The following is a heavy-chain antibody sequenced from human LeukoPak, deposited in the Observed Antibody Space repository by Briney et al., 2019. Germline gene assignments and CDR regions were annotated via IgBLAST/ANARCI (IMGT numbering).Heavy chain of an antibody. CDR3: ARDSDYDSSGYYYNY. Sequence: GGSLRLSCAASGFTFSDYYMSWIRQAPGKGLEWVSYISSSGSTIYYADSVKGRFTISRDNAKSSLYLQMNSLRAEDTAVYYCARDSDYDSSGYYYNYWGQGTLVTVSS. J-gene: IGHJ4*02. V-gene: IGHV3-11*01. CDR2: ISSSGSTI. CDR1: GFTFSDYY. D-gene: IGHD3-22*01.